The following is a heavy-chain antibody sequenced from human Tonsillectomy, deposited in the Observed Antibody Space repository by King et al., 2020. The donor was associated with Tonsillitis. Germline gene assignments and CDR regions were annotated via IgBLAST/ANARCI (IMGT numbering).Heavy chain of an antibody. V-gene: IGHV3-11*05. J-gene: IGHJ2*01. D-gene: IGHD6-19*01. Sequence: GQLVQSGGGLVKPGGSLRLSCAASGFTFSDYYMSWIRQAPGKGLEWVSYISSSSSYTNYEDSVKGRLTISRDNAKNSLYLQMNSLRAEDTAVYYCARDLGYSSGWFGYWYFDLWGRGTLVTVSS. CDR1: GFTFSDYY. CDR3: ARDLGYSSGWFGYWYFDL. CDR2: ISSSSSYT.